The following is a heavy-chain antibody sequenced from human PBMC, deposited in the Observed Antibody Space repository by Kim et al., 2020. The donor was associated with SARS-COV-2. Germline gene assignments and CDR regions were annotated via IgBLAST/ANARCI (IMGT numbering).Heavy chain of an antibody. Sequence: ASVKVSCKASGYTFTGYYMHWVRQAPGQGLEWMGWINPNSGGTNYAQKFQGRVTMTRDTSISTAYMELSRLTSDDTAMYYCASGGDMVRAVITVAGSGADFWGQGTLVTVSS. CDR3: ASGGDMVRAVITVAGSGADF. CDR2: INPNSGGT. J-gene: IGHJ4*02. D-gene: IGHD3-10*01. V-gene: IGHV1-2*02. CDR1: GYTFTGYY.